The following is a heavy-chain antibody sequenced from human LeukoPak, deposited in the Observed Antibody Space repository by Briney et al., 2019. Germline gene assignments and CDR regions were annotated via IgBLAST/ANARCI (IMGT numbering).Heavy chain of an antibody. J-gene: IGHJ5*02. D-gene: IGHD6-6*01. CDR1: GFTFTKFA. CDR2: ISGSGGST. CDR3: AKDPDYSSSVVPPNWFDP. V-gene: IGHV3-23*01. Sequence: PGGSLRLSCAASGFTFTKFALSWVRQAPGKGLEWVSAISGSGGSTYYADSVKGRFTISRDNSKNTLYLQMNSLRAEDTAVYYCAKDPDYSSSVVPPNWFDPWGQGTLVTVSS.